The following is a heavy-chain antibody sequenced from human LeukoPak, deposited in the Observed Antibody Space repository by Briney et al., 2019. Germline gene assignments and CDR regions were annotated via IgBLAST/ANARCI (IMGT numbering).Heavy chain of an antibody. CDR2: IYGSGST. J-gene: IGHJ5*02. CDR3: ARLSSGQSNCFDP. V-gene: IGHV4-59*11. D-gene: IGHD3-10*01. Sequence: SETLSLTCTVSGGSISSHYWSWIRQPPGKGLEWIGYIYGSGSTNYNPSLKSRVTISVDTSKNQFSLELTSVTAADTAVYYCARLSSGQSNCFDPWGQGTLVTVSS. CDR1: GGSISSHY.